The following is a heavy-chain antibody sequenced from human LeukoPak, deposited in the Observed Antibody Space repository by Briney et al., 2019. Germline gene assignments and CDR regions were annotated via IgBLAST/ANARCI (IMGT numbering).Heavy chain of an antibody. V-gene: IGHV4-59*01. Sequence: SETLSLTCSVSGGSIGHFYWSWIRQPPGRGLEWIGNIYHSGDTKYSPSLQSRVTILVDTSQNQISLDLRSVTAADTALYYCARDDGYSTFDFWGLGTLVTVSS. J-gene: IGHJ4*02. CDR1: GGSIGHFY. CDR2: IYHSGDT. CDR3: ARDDGYSTFDF. D-gene: IGHD5-24*01.